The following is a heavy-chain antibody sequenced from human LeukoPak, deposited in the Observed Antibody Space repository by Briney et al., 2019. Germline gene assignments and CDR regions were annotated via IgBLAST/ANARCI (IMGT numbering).Heavy chain of an antibody. J-gene: IGHJ3*02. D-gene: IGHD4-11*01. V-gene: IGHV3-30-3*01. CDR3: ARGQHRVTYSDDAFDI. CDR2: ISYAGSNK. CDR1: GSTFSSYA. Sequence: GRSLRLSCAPSGSTFSSYAMHWVRQAPGKGLEWVAVISYAGSNKFYADSVRGRVTISRDNSKNTLYLQMNNLKTEDTAVYYCARGQHRVTYSDDAFDIWGQGTMVTVSS.